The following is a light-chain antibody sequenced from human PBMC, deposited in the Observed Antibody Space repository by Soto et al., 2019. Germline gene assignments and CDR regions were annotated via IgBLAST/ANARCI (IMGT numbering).Light chain of an antibody. J-gene: IGLJ2*01. CDR1: SGHSSYA. CDR2: VDIDGSH. V-gene: IGLV4-69*01. CDR3: QTWGTGIQDVV. Sequence: QSVLTQSPSASASLGASVKLTCTLSSGHSSYAIAWHQQQPEKGPRYLMKVDIDGSHNKGDGIPDRFSGSSSGAERYLTISSLQSEDEADYYCQTWGTGIQDVVFSGGTKVTVL.